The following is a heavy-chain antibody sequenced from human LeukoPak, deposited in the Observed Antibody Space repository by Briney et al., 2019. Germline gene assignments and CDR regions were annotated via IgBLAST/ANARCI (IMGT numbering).Heavy chain of an antibody. CDR3: ARGCRVVPGVHNVGMTSYYNGMDV. V-gene: IGHV1-46*01. J-gene: IGHJ6*02. CDR1: GYTFSSYY. CDR2: INPSGGDT. D-gene: IGHD2-2*01. Sequence: ASVKVSCKPPGYTFSSYYIHWVRQAPGQGLEWMGIINPSGGDTSYAQKFQGRVTTTRDPSTSTVYMEVVSLRPEDTAVYYCARGCRVVPGVHNVGMTSYYNGMDVWGQGTMVTVSS.